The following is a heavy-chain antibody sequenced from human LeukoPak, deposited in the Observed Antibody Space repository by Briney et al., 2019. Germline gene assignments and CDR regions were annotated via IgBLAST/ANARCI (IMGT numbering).Heavy chain of an antibody. V-gene: IGHV3-48*03. Sequence: GGSLRLSCAATGFTFSSYEMNWVRQAPGKGLEWVSYISSSGTTIYYADSVKGRFTISRDNAKNSLYLQMNSLRAEDTAVYCCARGSTSYANAFDIWGQGTMVTVSS. CDR3: ARGSTSYANAFDI. CDR2: ISSSGTTI. CDR1: GFTFSSYE. D-gene: IGHD2-2*01. J-gene: IGHJ3*02.